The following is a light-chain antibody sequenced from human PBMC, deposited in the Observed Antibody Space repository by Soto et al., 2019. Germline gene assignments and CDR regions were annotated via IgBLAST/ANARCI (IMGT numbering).Light chain of an antibody. CDR3: QQYDNSIT. CDR2: GAS. CDR1: QSVSSNN. Sequence: PGERATLSCRASQSVSSNNLAWYHQKPGQTPRLLIYGASSRATGIPDRFSGSGSGTDFTLTISRLEPEDFAVYYCQQYDNSITFGQGTRLEIE. J-gene: IGKJ5*01. V-gene: IGKV3-20*01.